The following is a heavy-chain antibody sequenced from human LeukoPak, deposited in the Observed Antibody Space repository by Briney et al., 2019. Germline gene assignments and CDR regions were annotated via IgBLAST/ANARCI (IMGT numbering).Heavy chain of an antibody. J-gene: IGHJ3*02. V-gene: IGHV3-23*01. CDR3: ARSGILGAFDI. D-gene: IGHD3-10*01. Sequence: GGSLRLSCAASGFTFSSYAMSWVRQAPGKGLEWVSAISGSGGSTYYADSVKGRFTISRDNAKNSLYLQMNSLRAEDTAVYYCARSGILGAFDIWGQGTMVTVSS. CDR1: GFTFSSYA. CDR2: ISGSGGST.